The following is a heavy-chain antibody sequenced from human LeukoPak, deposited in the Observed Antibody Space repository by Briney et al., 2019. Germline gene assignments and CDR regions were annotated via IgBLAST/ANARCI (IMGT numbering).Heavy chain of an antibody. D-gene: IGHD3-22*01. Sequence: GASVKVSCKASGYTFTGYYMHWVRPAPGQGLEWMGWINPNSGGTNYAQKFQGRVTMTRDTSISTAYMELSRLRSDDTAVYYCARGLTIIRTAPRAPLDIWGQGTMVTVSS. CDR3: ARGLTIIRTAPRAPLDI. J-gene: IGHJ3*02. V-gene: IGHV1-2*02. CDR2: INPNSGGT. CDR1: GYTFTGYY.